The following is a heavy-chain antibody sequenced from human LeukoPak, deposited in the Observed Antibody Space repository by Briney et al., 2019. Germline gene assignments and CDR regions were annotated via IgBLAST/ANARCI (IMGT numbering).Heavy chain of an antibody. Sequence: PGGSLRLSCAASGFTFSSYAMSWVRQAPGKGLEWVSAISNSGGSTYYADSVKGRFTISRDNSKNTLYLQMNSLRVEDTAVYYCAKDRVIFGVVTLFDYWGQGTLVTVSS. V-gene: IGHV3-23*01. CDR2: ISNSGGST. J-gene: IGHJ4*02. CDR1: GFTFSSYA. D-gene: IGHD3-3*01. CDR3: AKDRVIFGVVTLFDY.